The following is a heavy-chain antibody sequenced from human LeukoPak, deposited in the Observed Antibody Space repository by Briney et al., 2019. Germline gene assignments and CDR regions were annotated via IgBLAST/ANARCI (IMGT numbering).Heavy chain of an antibody. Sequence: GALVKVSCKASGGTFSSYAVSWVRQAPGQGLEWMGWISAYNGNTNYAQKLQGRVTMTTDTSTSTAYMELRSLRSDDTAVYYCAREDYYDSSGSVGGSAYWGQGTLVTVSS. CDR1: GGTFSSYA. V-gene: IGHV1-18*01. CDR2: ISAYNGNT. CDR3: AREDYYDSSGSVGGSAY. J-gene: IGHJ4*02. D-gene: IGHD3-22*01.